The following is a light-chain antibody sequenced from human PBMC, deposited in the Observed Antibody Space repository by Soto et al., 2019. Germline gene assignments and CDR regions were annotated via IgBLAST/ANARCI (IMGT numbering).Light chain of an antibody. Sequence: EIVMTQSPATLSVSPGERATLSCRASQSVSSDLAWYQQKPGQAPKLLIFAASTRATGFPARFSGSGSGTEFTLTISRLQSEDFAVYYCHQYNNWPRTFGQGTKVEIK. CDR3: HQYNNWPRT. J-gene: IGKJ1*01. CDR1: QSVSSD. V-gene: IGKV3-15*01. CDR2: AAS.